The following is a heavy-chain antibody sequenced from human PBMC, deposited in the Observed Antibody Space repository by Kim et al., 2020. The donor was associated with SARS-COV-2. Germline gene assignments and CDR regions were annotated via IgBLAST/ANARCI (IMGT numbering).Heavy chain of an antibody. CDR2: IYYSGST. CDR3: ASQVSGSYFFPFDP. Sequence: SETLSLTCTVSGGSISSYYWSWIRQPPGKGLEWIGYIYYSGSTNYNPSLKSRVTISVDTSKNQFSLKLSSVTAADTAVYYCASQVSGSYFFPFDPWGQGTLVTVSS. V-gene: IGHV4-59*01. D-gene: IGHD3-10*01. CDR1: GGSISSYY. J-gene: IGHJ5*02.